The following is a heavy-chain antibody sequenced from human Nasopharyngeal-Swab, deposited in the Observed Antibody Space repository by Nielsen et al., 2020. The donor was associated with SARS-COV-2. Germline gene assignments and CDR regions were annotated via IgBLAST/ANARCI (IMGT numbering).Heavy chain of an antibody. J-gene: IGHJ6*02. Sequence: GESLKISCAVSGFSFSSYSMNWVRQTPGKGLESVSAISSSSSYIYYADSVRGRFTVSRDNAKNSLYLQMNSLRAEDTGVYYCARDGLDYDFWSAYFMDVWGQGTTVTVSS. CDR3: ARDGLDYDFWSAYFMDV. CDR1: GFSFSSYS. V-gene: IGHV3-21*01. D-gene: IGHD3-3*01. CDR2: ISSSSSYI.